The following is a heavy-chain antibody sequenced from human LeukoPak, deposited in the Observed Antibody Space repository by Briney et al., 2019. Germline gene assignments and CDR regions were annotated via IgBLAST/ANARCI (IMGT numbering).Heavy chain of an antibody. Sequence: SGGSLRLSCAASGFTFSSYAMSWVRQAPGKGLEWVSAISGSGGSTYYADSVKGRFTISRDNSKNTLYLQMNSLRAEDTAVYYCAKDRGHHTKTRRRYYYDSSGYYWGRGTLVTVSS. CDR3: AKDRGHHTKTRRRYYYDSSGYY. D-gene: IGHD3-22*01. CDR1: GFTFSSYA. CDR2: ISGSGGST. V-gene: IGHV3-23*01. J-gene: IGHJ4*02.